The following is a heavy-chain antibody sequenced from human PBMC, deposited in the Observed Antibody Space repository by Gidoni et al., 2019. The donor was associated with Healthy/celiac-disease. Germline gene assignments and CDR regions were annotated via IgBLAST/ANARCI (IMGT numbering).Heavy chain of an antibody. CDR3: AKQLLQGRAFDI. D-gene: IGHD1-1*01. Sequence: EVQLLESGGGLVQPGGSLRLSCAASGFTFSSYAMSWVRQAPGQGLEWVSAISGSGGSTYYADSVKGRFTISRDNSKNTLYLQMNSLRAEDTAVYYCAKQLLQGRAFDIWGQGTMVTVSS. CDR1: GFTFSSYA. V-gene: IGHV3-23*01. CDR2: ISGSGGST. J-gene: IGHJ3*02.